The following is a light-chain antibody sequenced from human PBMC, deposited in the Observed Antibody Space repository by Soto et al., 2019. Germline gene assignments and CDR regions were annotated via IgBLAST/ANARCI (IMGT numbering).Light chain of an antibody. J-gene: IGKJ5*01. CDR2: DAS. CDR3: QQFNSYTIT. V-gene: IGKV1-13*02. Sequence: AIQLTQSPSSLSASVGDRVTITCRASQGISSALAWYQQKPGKAPKLLIYDASSLESGVPSRFSGGGSGTDFTLTISILQPEDFATYYCQQFNSYTITFGHGTRLEIK. CDR1: QGISSA.